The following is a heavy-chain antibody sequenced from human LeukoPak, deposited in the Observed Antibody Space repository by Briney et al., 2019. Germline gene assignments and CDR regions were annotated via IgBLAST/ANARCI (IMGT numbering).Heavy chain of an antibody. V-gene: IGHV4-59*08. J-gene: IGHJ6*02. CDR1: GGSISSYY. CDR3: ARHDYYYYYGMDV. Sequence: PSETLSLTCTVSGGSISSYYWSWIRQPPGKGLEWIGYIYYSGSTNYNPSLKSRVTMSVDTSKNQFSLKLSSVTAADTAVYYCARHDYYYYYGMDVWGQGTTVTVSS. CDR2: IYYSGST.